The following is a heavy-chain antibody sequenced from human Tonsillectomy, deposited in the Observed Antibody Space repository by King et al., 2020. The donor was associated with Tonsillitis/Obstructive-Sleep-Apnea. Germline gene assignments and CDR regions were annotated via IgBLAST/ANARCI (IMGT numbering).Heavy chain of an antibody. J-gene: IGHJ3*02. CDR1: GYTFTGYY. D-gene: IGHD1-14*01. V-gene: IGHV1-2*02. CDR2: INPNSGGT. Sequence: VQLVESGAEVKKPGASVKVSCKASGYTFTGYYMHWVRQAPGQGLEWMGWINPNSGGTKYAQKFQGRVTMNRDTSISTAHMELSSLTSDDTAVYYCANSGMGPAFDIWGQGTMVTVSS. CDR3: ANSGMGPAFDI.